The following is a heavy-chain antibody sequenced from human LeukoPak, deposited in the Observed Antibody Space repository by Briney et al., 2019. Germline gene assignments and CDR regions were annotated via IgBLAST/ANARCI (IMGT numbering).Heavy chain of an antibody. D-gene: IGHD1-26*01. CDR1: GYTFTSFY. V-gene: IGHV1-46*01. CDR3: ARAVGRHFDY. CDR2: INPIGGRT. J-gene: IGHJ4*02. Sequence: ASVKVYCKASGYTFTSFYMHWVRQAPGQGLEWMGMINPIGGRTSYAQRSQGRVTITRDTSASTLYMELSSLRSEDTAVYYCARAVGRHFDYWGQGTLVTVSS.